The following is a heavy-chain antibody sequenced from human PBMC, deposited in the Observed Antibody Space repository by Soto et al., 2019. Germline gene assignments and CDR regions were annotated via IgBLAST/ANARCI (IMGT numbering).Heavy chain of an antibody. CDR2: IKQDGSEE. CDR3: ARIAASGRGWDV. J-gene: IGHJ6*02. Sequence: EVQLVESGGGLVQPGGSLRLSCVDSGFTFSSYWMSWLCQAPVKGLEWVGNIKQDGSEENYVDSVKGRFTISRDNAKNSMYLQMNSLRVEDTAVYYCARIAASGRGWDVWGQGTTVVVSS. D-gene: IGHD6-13*01. CDR1: GFTFSSYW. V-gene: IGHV3-7*01.